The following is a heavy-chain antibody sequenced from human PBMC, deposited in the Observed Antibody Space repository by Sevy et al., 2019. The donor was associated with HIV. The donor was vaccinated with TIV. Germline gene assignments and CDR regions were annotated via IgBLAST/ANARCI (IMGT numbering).Heavy chain of an antibody. CDR1: GFTFNIYS. CDR2: LSFGCGKI. Sequence: GGSLRLSCAASGFTFNIYSMSWVRQTPGKGLEWVATLSFGCGKINHADSVKGRFTMSRVDSKNAVYLQMNNLRVEDTAIYYCAREGCIQPHDDWGQGTLVTVSS. D-gene: IGHD2-8*01. J-gene: IGHJ4*02. V-gene: IGHV3-23*01. CDR3: AREGCIQPHDD.